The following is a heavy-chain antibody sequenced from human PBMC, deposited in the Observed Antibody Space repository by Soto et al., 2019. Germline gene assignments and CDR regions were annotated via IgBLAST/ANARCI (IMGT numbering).Heavy chain of an antibody. D-gene: IGHD2-2*01. J-gene: IGHJ5*02. CDR3: ARVVVPRPIWAYNWFDP. Sequence: SETLSLTCAVSGGSISSGGYSWSWTRQPPGKGLEWIGYIYHSGSTFYNPSLKSRVTISIDKSKNQFSLKLGSVTAADTAVYYCARVVVPRPIWAYNWFDPWGQGTLVTVSS. CDR2: IYHSGST. CDR1: GGSISSGGYS. V-gene: IGHV4-30-2*01.